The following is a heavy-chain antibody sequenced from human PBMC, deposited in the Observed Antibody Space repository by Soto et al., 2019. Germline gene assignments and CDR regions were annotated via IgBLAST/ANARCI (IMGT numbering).Heavy chain of an antibody. J-gene: IGHJ4*02. V-gene: IGHV1-2*02. CDR3: ARVRLPAPGSPWGL. D-gene: IGHD6-25*01. CDR1: GYTDSGYY. CDR2: INPDSGAT. Sequence: QVQLVQSGAEVKRPGASVKVSCKASGYTDSGYYIHWVRQAPGQGLEWMGWINPDSGATKSAQKFQGRVSMTRDASISTAYMDLTNLRSDDTAVYFCARVRLPAPGSPWGLWGQGSLVTVSS.